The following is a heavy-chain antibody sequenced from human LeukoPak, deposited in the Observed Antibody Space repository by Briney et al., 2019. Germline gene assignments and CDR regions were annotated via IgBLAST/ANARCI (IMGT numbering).Heavy chain of an antibody. CDR1: GFTVSSNY. D-gene: IGHD3-10*01. V-gene: IGHV3-53*01. CDR3: ARGLDSSGGGYYFDY. CDR2: IYSGVTT. Sequence: GGSLRLSCAASGFTVSSNYMSWVRQAPGKGLEWVSVIYSGVTTYYADSVLGRFTISRDNSKNTLYLQMNSLRAEDTAVYYCARGLDSSGGGYYFDYWGQGTVLTVSS. J-gene: IGHJ4*02.